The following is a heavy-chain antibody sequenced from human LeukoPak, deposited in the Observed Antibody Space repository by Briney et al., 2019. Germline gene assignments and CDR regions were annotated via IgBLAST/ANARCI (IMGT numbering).Heavy chain of an antibody. Sequence: ASVKVSCKASGYTFTSYGINWVRQAPGQGLEWMGWISAYNGNTNYAQKLQGRVTMTTDTSTSTAYMELRSLRSDDTAVYYCARGGWGYCSSTSCHNYYYYYGMDVWGQGTTVTVSS. D-gene: IGHD2-2*02. V-gene: IGHV1-18*01. CDR3: ARGGWGYCSSTSCHNYYYYYGMDV. CDR2: ISAYNGNT. CDR1: GYTFTSYG. J-gene: IGHJ6*02.